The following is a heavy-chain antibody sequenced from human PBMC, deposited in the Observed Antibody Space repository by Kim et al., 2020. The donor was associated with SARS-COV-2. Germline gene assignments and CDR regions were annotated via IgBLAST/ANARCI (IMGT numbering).Heavy chain of an antibody. V-gene: IGHV4-39*01. CDR2: IYYRGNT. Sequence: SETLSLTCTVSGGSISSSRYYWGWIRQPPGKGLELIGTIYYRGNTYYNPSLKSRVTMSVDTSKNQFSLKLSSVTAADTAVYYCARKVAEGQYYYYYGLDV. CDR1: GGSISSSRYY. J-gene: IGHJ6*01. CDR3: ARKVAEGQYYYYYGLDV.